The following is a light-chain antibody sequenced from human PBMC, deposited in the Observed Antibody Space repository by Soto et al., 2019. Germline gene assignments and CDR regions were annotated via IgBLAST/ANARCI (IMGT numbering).Light chain of an antibody. J-gene: IGKJ5*01. V-gene: IGKV1-39*01. CDR2: TAY. Sequence: DIQMTQSPSSLSASVGDRVTITCRASQSISSYLNWYQQRPGKAPKLLISTAYNLQSGVPSRFSGGGSGTDFTLTISSLQPEDFATYYCQQSYSTPITFGQGTRLEIK. CDR3: QQSYSTPIT. CDR1: QSISSY.